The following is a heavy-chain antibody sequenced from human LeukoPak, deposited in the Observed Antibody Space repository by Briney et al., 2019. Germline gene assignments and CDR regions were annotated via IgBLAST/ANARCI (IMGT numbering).Heavy chain of an antibody. CDR2: ISSSSSPI. J-gene: IGHJ4*02. V-gene: IGHV3-48*04. CDR1: GFTFSSYS. D-gene: IGHD1-26*01. CDR3: ARDRPSIVGPSFDY. Sequence: PGGSLRLSCAASGFTFSSYSMNWVRQAPGKGLEWVSYISSSSSPIYYADSVKGRFTISRDNAKNSLYLQMNSLRAEDTAVYYCARDRPSIVGPSFDYWGQGTLVTVSS.